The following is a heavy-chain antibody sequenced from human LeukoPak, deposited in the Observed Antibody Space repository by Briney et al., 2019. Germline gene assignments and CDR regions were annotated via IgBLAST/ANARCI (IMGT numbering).Heavy chain of an antibody. CDR1: GYTFTSYG. J-gene: IGHJ6*03. D-gene: IGHD6-19*01. V-gene: IGHV1-18*01. CDR2: ISAYNGNS. Sequence: ASVKVSCKASGYTFTSYGISWVRQAPGQGLEWMGWISAYNGNSNYAQKLQGRVTMTTDTSTSTAYMEVRSLRSDDTAVYYCARTHSSGWYSVGYYYMDVWGKGTTVTASS. CDR3: ARTHSSGWYSVGYYYMDV.